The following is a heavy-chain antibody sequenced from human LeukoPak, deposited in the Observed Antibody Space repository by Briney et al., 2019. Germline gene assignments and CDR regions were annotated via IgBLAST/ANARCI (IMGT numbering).Heavy chain of an antibody. V-gene: IGHV4-59*01. CDR1: GGSISSYY. CDR2: IYYSGSP. J-gene: IGHJ4*02. Sequence: SETLSLTCTVSGGSISSYYWSWIRQPPGKGLEWIGYIYYSGSPNYNPSLKSRVTISVDTSKNQFSLKLTSLTAADTAVYYCARAGVSSGYWSLWGQGTLVTVSS. D-gene: IGHD3-22*01. CDR3: ARAGVSSGYWSL.